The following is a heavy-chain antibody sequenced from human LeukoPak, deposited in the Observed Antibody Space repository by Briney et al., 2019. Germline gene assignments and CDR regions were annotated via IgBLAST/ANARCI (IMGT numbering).Heavy chain of an antibody. CDR3: AREKRLTFDY. CDR1: GFTFNSYG. D-gene: IGHD1-1*01. Sequence: GRSLRLSCAASGFTFNSYGMHWVRQAPGKGLEWVSVIYSGGTIYYADSVKGRFTISRDNSKNTLYLQMNSLRAEDTAVYYCAREKRLTFDYWGQGTLVTVSS. CDR2: IYSGGTI. V-gene: IGHV3-53*01. J-gene: IGHJ4*02.